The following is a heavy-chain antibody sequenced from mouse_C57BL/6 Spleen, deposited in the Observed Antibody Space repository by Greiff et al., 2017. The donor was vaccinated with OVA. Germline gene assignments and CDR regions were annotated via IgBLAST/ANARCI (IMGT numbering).Heavy chain of an antibody. CDR3: ARGGFFAY. J-gene: IGHJ3*01. CDR2: INYDGSST. V-gene: IGHV5-16*01. Sequence: EVKVVESEGGLVQPGSSMKLSCTASGFTFSDYYMAWVRQVPEKGLEWVANINYDGSSTYYLDSLKSRFLISRDNAKNILYLQMSSLKSEDTATYYCARGGFFAYWGQGTLVTVSA. CDR1: GFTFSDYY.